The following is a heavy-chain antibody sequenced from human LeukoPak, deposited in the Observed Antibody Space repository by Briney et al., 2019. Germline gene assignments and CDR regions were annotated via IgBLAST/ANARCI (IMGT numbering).Heavy chain of an antibody. CDR3: AKARRGYSYPLEGY. J-gene: IGHJ4*02. CDR2: ISYDGSNK. V-gene: IGHV3-30*18. D-gene: IGHD5-18*01. CDR1: GFTFSSYG. Sequence: GGSLRLSCAASGFTFSSYGMHWVRQAPGKGLEWVAVISYDGSNKYYADSVKGRLTISRDNSKNTLYLQMNSLRAEDTAVYYCAKARRGYSYPLEGYWGQGTLVTVSS.